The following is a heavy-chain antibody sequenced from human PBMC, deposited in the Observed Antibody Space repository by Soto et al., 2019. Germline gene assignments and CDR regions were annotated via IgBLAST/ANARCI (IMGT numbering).Heavy chain of an antibody. Sequence: SETLSLTCTVSGGSISSGSYYWGWIRQPPGKGLEWIGSIYYSGSTYYNPSLKSRVTISVDTSKNQFSLKLSSVTAADTAVYYCARHPKDLYGAPVYYFDYWGQGTLVTVSS. CDR2: IYYSGST. CDR3: ARHPKDLYGAPVYYFDY. CDR1: GGSISSGSYY. J-gene: IGHJ4*02. V-gene: IGHV4-39*01. D-gene: IGHD4-17*01.